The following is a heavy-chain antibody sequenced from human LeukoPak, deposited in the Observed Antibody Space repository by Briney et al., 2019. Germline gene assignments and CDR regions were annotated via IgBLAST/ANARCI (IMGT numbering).Heavy chain of an antibody. J-gene: IGHJ4*01. V-gene: IGHV4-39*01. CDR3: ARTSGRGGVDPGTSGYINY. CDR2: IYYSGST. D-gene: IGHD3-22*01. Sequence: SETLSLTCTVSGGSISGRNYYWDWIRQPPGKGLEWIGSIYYSGSTYYKPSLESRVTMSVDTSKNQFSLKVSSVTAADTAVYYCARTSGRGGVDPGTSGYINYWGHGTLVTVSS. CDR1: GGSISGRNYY.